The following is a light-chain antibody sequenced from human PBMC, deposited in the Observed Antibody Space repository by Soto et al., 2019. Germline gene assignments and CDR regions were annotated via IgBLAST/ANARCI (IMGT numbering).Light chain of an antibody. V-gene: IGKV4-1*01. CDR1: QSVFYTSSNRNF. Sequence: DIVMTQSPDSLAVSLGERATVNLKSSQSVFYTSSNRNFLAWSQQKPGQHPKVLSYWASTRETGVPERVSGSGSGTDVTRTISSLQAEDVAVYYCQQYFDSPVTFGGGTKVDIK. J-gene: IGKJ4*01. CDR2: WAS. CDR3: QQYFDSPVT.